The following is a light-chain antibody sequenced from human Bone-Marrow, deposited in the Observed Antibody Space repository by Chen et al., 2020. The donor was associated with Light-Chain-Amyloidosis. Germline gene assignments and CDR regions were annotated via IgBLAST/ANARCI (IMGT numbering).Light chain of an antibody. Sequence: ELVLTPPPGTLSLSPGEGANLSCRASQTISSNYLTWSQQKLGQAPRLLIYGSSSRATGIPDRFTGSGSGTDFTLTINRLEPEDFAMYYCQQYGTSPLTFGGGTKVEFK. CDR3: QQYGTSPLT. J-gene: IGKJ4*01. CDR1: QTISSNY. CDR2: GSS. V-gene: IGKV3-20*01.